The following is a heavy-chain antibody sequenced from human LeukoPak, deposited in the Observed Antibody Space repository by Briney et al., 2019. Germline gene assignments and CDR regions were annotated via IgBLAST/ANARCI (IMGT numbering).Heavy chain of an antibody. CDR1: GGSISSGDYY. D-gene: IGHD3-10*01. CDR2: IYSSGTT. Sequence: SQTLSLTCTVSGGSISSGDYYWSWIRQPPGKGLEWIGYIYSSGTTYYNPSLKSRLTISIDASKNQFSLKLTSVTAADTAFYYCARARISMIRALHWGQGTLVTVSS. V-gene: IGHV4-30-4*01. CDR3: ARARISMIRALH. J-gene: IGHJ4*02.